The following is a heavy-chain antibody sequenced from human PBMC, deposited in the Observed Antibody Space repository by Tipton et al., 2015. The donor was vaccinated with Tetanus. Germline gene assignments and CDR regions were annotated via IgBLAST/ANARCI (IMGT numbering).Heavy chain of an antibody. CDR2: LHSSGDT. D-gene: IGHD3-16*01. CDR3: ARWGPGVTTWGFDF. J-gene: IGHJ4*02. CDR1: GGSIRGHF. V-gene: IGHV4-4*07. Sequence: TLSLTCTVSGGSIRGHFWSWIRQPAGKGLEWIGRLHSSGDTTYNPSLKSRVTMSADTSKTQFSLRLSSVTAADTALYFCARWGPGVTTWGFDFWGQGTLVTVSS.